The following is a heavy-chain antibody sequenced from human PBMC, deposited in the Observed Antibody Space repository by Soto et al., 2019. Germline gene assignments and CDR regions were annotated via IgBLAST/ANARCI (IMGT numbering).Heavy chain of an antibody. J-gene: IGHJ5*02. CDR2: SSRDGSAT. Sequence: QLVESGGGLVKPGGSLRLSCTASGFIFSDFYMAWIRQAPGKGLEWVSYSSRDGSATYKDSVKGRFTVSRDNAKDSLYLQMDSLRVEDTAIYYCVRDRDRRWFDPWGQGTPVTVSS. V-gene: IGHV3-11*01. CDR1: GFIFSDFY. CDR3: VRDRDRRWFDP.